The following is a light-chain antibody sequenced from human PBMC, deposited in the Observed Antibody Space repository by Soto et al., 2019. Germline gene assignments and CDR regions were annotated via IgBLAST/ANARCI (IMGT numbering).Light chain of an antibody. CDR1: QSIRSW. Sequence: DIQMTQSPSTLSASVGDRVTLTCRASQSIRSWLAWYQQKPGKAPKVLMYKASNLESGVPSRFSGSGSGTEFTLTISSLHPDDFATYYCQQYGGFPLTFGGGTKVEVK. V-gene: IGKV1-5*03. CDR2: KAS. J-gene: IGKJ4*01. CDR3: QQYGGFPLT.